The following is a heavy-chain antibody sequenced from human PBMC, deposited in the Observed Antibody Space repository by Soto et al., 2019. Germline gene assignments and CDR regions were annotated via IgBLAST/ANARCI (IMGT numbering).Heavy chain of an antibody. V-gene: IGHV3-21*01. CDR3: ARELGGEQLVQGDWFDP. J-gene: IGHJ5*02. D-gene: IGHD6-13*01. CDR1: GFTFSSYS. CDR2: ISSSSSYI. Sequence: SLRLSCAASGFTFSSYSMNWVRQAPGKGLEWVSSISSSSSYIYYADSVKGRFTISRDNAKNSLYLQMNSLRAEDTAVYYCARELGGEQLVQGDWFDPWGQGTLVTVSS.